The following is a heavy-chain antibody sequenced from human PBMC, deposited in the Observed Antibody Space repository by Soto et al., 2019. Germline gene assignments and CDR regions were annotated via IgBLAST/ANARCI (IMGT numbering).Heavy chain of an antibody. V-gene: IGHV3-23*01. J-gene: IGHJ5*02. CDR2: ISGSGGST. Sequence: GESLKISCAASGFTFSSYAMSWVRQAPGKGLEWVSAISGSGGSTYYADSVKGRFTISRDNSKNTLYLQMNSLRAEDTAVYYCAKGGYSSSWYWFDPWGQGTLVTVSS. CDR3: AKGGYSSSWYWFDP. D-gene: IGHD6-13*01. CDR1: GFTFSSYA.